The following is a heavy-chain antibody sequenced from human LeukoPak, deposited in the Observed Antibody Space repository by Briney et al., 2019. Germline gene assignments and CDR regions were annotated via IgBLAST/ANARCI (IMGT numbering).Heavy chain of an antibody. CDR2: INHSGST. D-gene: IGHD1-26*01. CDR3: ARGLSLLYYFDY. Sequence: SSETLSLTCAVYGGSFSGYYWSWIRQPPGKGLEWIGEINHSGSTNYNPSLKSRVTTSVDTSKNQFSLKLSSVTAADTAVYYCARGLSLLYYFDYWGQGTLVTVSS. J-gene: IGHJ4*02. V-gene: IGHV4-34*01. CDR1: GGSFSGYY.